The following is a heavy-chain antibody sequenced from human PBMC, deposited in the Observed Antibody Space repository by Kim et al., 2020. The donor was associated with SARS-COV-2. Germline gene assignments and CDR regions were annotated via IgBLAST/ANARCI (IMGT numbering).Heavy chain of an antibody. CDR3: AKGSSSSWRSSDY. V-gene: IGHV3-23*01. Sequence: GGSLRLSCAASGFTFSSYDMNWVRQAPGKGLEWVSVIGDGGGTYYADSVKGRFTISRDNSKNTVYLQMNGLRAEDTALYYCAKGSSSSWRSSDYWGQGTL. CDR2: IGDGGGT. CDR1: GFTFSSYD. J-gene: IGHJ4*02. D-gene: IGHD6-13*01.